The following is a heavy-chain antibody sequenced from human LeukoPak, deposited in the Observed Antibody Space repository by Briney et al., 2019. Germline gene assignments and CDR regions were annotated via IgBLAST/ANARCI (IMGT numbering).Heavy chain of an antibody. CDR2: IKRDGSQK. J-gene: IGHJ4*02. V-gene: IGHV3-7*01. CDR3: ARETPDSSGWD. CDR1: GFTFSSNW. Sequence: GGSLRLSCAASGFTFSSNWMSWVRQAPGKGLEWVANIKRDGSQKNYVDSVKGRFTISRDDAKNSLYLQMNSLRVEDTAIYYCARETPDSSGWDWGQGTLVTVSS. D-gene: IGHD6-19*01.